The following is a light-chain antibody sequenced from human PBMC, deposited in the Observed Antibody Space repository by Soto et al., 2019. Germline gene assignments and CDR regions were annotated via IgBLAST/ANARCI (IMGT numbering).Light chain of an antibody. Sequence: QSVLTQPPSASGSPGQSVTISCTGTRSDIGGYNYVSWYQQHPGKAPKFIIYEVNKRPSGVPDRFSGSKSGNTASLTVSGLQAEDEADYYCSSYAGANNLIFGGGTKLTVL. J-gene: IGLJ2*01. CDR3: SSYAGANNLI. CDR1: RSDIGGYNY. CDR2: EVN. V-gene: IGLV2-8*01.